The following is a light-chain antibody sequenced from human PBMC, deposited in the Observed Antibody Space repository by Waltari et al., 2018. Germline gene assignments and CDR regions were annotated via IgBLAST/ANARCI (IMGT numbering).Light chain of an antibody. V-gene: IGKV4-1*01. CDR1: QSVLYDSNNKNH. Sequence: DIVMTQFPDSLSVSLGERATINCKSSQSVLYDSNNKNHLAWYQQKPGQPPKLLIYWASPRDSAIPMQFRRPPSPTDFTLPISSLQAEVVATYCKQQDYSILLTFGQGTKVEI. CDR2: WAS. CDR3: QQDYSILLT. J-gene: IGKJ1*01.